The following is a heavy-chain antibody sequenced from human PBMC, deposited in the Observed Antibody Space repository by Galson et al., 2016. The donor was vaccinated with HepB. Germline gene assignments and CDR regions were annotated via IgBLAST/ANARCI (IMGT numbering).Heavy chain of an antibody. J-gene: IGHJ4*02. CDR2: IYYSGST. CDR3: AGVGRLDFWSGFYVPPFDY. Sequence: TLSLTCIVSGGSISSGGDHWSWIRQHPGKGLEWIAYIYYSGSTYYNPSLKRRVTISVDTSKNQFSLKLSSVTAADTAVYYCAGVGRLDFWSGFYVPPFDYWGQGILVTVSS. D-gene: IGHD3-3*01. CDR1: GGSISSGGDH. V-gene: IGHV4-31*03.